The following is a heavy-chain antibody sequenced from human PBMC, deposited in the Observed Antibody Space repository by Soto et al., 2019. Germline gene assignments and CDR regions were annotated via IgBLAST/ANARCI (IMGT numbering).Heavy chain of an antibody. Sequence: SETLSLTCTVSGGSISIYYWNWIRQPPGKGLEWIGYVHCSGTTSYNPSVESRVTISVDTSKNQFSLKLSSVTAADTAVYYCARVPLLSPRGYYFDYWGQGTLVTVSS. J-gene: IGHJ4*02. CDR1: GGSISIYY. V-gene: IGHV4-59*01. D-gene: IGHD2-15*01. CDR2: VHCSGTT. CDR3: ARVPLLSPRGYYFDY.